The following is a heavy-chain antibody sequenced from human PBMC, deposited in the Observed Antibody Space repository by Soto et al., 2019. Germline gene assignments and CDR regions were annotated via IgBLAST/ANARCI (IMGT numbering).Heavy chain of an antibody. CDR2: TSGSGGST. J-gene: IGHJ5*02. CDR3: AKGSSYGSGSYSYNWFDP. Sequence: TGGSLRLSCAASGFTFSSYAMSWVRQAPGKGLEWVSATSGSGGSTYYADSVKGRFTISRDNSKNTLYLQMNSLRDEDTAVYSCAKGSSYGSGSYSYNWFDPWGQGTLVTVSS. D-gene: IGHD3-10*01. CDR1: GFTFSSYA. V-gene: IGHV3-23*01.